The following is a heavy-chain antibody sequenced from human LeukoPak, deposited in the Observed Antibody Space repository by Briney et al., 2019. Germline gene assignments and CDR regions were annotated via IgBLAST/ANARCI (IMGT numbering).Heavy chain of an antibody. Sequence: ASVKVSCKASGYTFTSYGISWVRQAPGQGLEWIGWISAYNGNTNYAQKLQGRVTMTTDTSTSTAYMELRSLRSDDTAVYYCARVESRADSSGYYDAFDIWGQGTMVTVSS. CDR2: ISAYNGNT. J-gene: IGHJ3*02. CDR3: ARVESRADSSGYYDAFDI. CDR1: GYTFTSYG. V-gene: IGHV1-18*01. D-gene: IGHD3-22*01.